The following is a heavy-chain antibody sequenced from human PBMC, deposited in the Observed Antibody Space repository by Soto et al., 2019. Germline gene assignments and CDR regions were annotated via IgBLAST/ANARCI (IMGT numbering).Heavy chain of an antibody. CDR2: IYYSGST. V-gene: IGHV4-31*03. CDR3: ARGRVVVLVAATRYWFAP. Sequence: QVQLQESGPGLVKPSQTLSLTCTVSGGSISSGGYYWSWIRQHQGKCMEWIGYIYYSGSTYYNPSLKSRVTISVDASKNQFSLNLSSVTAADTAVYYCARGRVVVLVAATRYWFAPWVQGTMVPVSS. CDR1: GGSISSGGYY. J-gene: IGHJ5*02. D-gene: IGHD2-15*01.